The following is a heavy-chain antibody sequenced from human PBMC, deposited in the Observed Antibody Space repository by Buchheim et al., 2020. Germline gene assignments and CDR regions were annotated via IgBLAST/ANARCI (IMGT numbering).Heavy chain of an antibody. CDR1: GFTFSSYA. CDR3: ARGRKRWSGSYQTYYFDY. V-gene: IGHV3-30-3*01. J-gene: IGHJ4*02. D-gene: IGHD1-26*01. Sequence: QVQLVESGGGVVQPGRSLRLSCAASGFTFSSYAMHWVRQAPGKGLEWVAVISYDGSNKYYADSVKGRFTISRDNSKKTLYPQMNSLRAEDTAVYYCARGRKRWSGSYQTYYFDYWGQGTL. CDR2: ISYDGSNK.